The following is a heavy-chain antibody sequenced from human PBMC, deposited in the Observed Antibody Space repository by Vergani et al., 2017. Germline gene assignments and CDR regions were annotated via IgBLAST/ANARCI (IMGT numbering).Heavy chain of an antibody. CDR3: ARGPSSSWYVHYDY. CDR2: IYSGGST. J-gene: IGHJ4*02. CDR1: GFTVSSNY. D-gene: IGHD6-13*01. V-gene: IGHV3-53*05. Sequence: EVQLVETGGGLIQPGGSLRLSCAASGFTVSSNYMSWVRQAPGKGLEWVSVIYSGGSTYYADSVQGRVTISRDNSNNTLYLQMNSLRAEDTAVYYCARGPSSSWYVHYDYWGQGTLVTVSS.